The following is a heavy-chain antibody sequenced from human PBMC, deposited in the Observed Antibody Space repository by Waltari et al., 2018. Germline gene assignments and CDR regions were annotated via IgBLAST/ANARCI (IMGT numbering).Heavy chain of an antibody. CDR3: AIGSSSGY. CDR2: IRYDGSNK. D-gene: IGHD6-13*01. J-gene: IGHJ4*02. V-gene: IGHV3-30*02. Sequence: QVQLVESGGGVVQPGGSLRLSCAASGFTFSSHGMHWVRQAPGKGLEWVAFIRYDGSNKYYADSVKGRFTISRDNSKNTLYLQMNSLRAEDTAVYYCAIGSSSGYWGQGTLVTVSS. CDR1: GFTFSSHG.